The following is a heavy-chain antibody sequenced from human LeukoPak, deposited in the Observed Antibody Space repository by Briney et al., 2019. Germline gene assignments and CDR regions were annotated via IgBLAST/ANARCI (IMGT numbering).Heavy chain of an antibody. Sequence: GGSLRLSCAASGFTFSSYAMSWVRQAPGKGLEWVSAIGGSGGSTYYADSVKGRFTISRDNSKNTLYLQMNSLGAEDTAVYYCAKFERSGYCSGGSCYATPYNWFDPWGQGTLVTVSS. D-gene: IGHD2-15*01. CDR1: GFTFSSYA. CDR2: IGGSGGST. J-gene: IGHJ5*02. CDR3: AKFERSGYCSGGSCYATPYNWFDP. V-gene: IGHV3-23*01.